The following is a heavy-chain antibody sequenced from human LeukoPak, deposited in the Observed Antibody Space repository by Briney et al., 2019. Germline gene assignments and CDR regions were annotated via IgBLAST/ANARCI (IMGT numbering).Heavy chain of an antibody. Sequence: SQTLSLTCTVSGGSISSGGYYWSWIRQHPGKGLEWIGYIYYSGSTYYNPSPKSRVTISVDTSKNQFSLKLSSVTAADTAVYYCARARRIAARPNWFDPWGQGTLVTVSS. CDR1: GGSISSGGYY. J-gene: IGHJ5*02. D-gene: IGHD6-6*01. V-gene: IGHV4-31*03. CDR2: IYYSGST. CDR3: ARARRIAARPNWFDP.